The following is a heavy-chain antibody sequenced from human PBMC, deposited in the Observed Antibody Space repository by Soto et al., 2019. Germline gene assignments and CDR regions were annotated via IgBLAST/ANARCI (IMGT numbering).Heavy chain of an antibody. CDR3: AKYSTSWRGGTFDY. J-gene: IGHJ4*02. D-gene: IGHD6-13*01. CDR1: GFTFSSYA. CDR2: VSSSGGST. V-gene: IGHV3-23*01. Sequence: EVQLLESGGGLVQPGGSLRLSCAASGFTFSSYAMSWVRQAPGKGLEWVLAVSSSGGSTYYADSVKGRFTISRDNSKNTLYTQMNSLRAEDTAVYYWAKYSTSWRGGTFDYGGQGALVTVSS.